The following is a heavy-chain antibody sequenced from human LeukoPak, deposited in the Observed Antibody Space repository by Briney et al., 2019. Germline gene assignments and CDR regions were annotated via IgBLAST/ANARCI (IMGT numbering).Heavy chain of an antibody. CDR1: GFTFTVYW. J-gene: IGHJ4*02. CDR3: ARVGAWELQRVFDY. D-gene: IGHD1-26*01. V-gene: IGHV3-7*01. CDR2: INRVGSES. Sequence: GGSLRLSCAASGFTFTVYWMSWVRQVPGEGLGWVANINRVGSESYYVDSVKGRFTISRDNAKNSLYLQMDSLRVEDTAVYYCARVGAWELQRVFDYWGQGTLVTVSS.